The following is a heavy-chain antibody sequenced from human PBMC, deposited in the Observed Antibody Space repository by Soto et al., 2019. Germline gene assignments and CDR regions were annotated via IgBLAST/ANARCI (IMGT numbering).Heavy chain of an antibody. D-gene: IGHD2-2*01. J-gene: IGHJ5*02. V-gene: IGHV5-51*01. CDR1: GYDFTHYW. CDR2: IYPGDSDT. CDR3: ARLYCTSSTCDSWFDP. Sequence: ASLKLSCKCSGYDFTHYWIAWVRQTPGKGLEWMGVIYPGDSDTTYSPSFQGHVTISVDKSIRTAYLQWGSLKASDTAMYYCARLYCTSSTCDSWFDPWGQGTLVTVSS.